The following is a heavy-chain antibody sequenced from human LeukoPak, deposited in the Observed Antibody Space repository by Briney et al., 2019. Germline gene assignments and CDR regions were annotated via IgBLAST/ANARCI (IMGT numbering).Heavy chain of an antibody. CDR1: GGSFSGYY. CDR2: INHSGST. V-gene: IGHV4-34*01. J-gene: IGHJ3*02. Sequence: SETLSLTCAVYGGSFSGYYWSWIRQPPGKGLEWIGEINHSGSTNYSPSLTSRVTISLDTSRNQFSLKLNSVTAADTAVYYCAKSNGYGLVDIWGQGTMVTVSS. D-gene: IGHD3-10*01. CDR3: AKSNGYGLVDI.